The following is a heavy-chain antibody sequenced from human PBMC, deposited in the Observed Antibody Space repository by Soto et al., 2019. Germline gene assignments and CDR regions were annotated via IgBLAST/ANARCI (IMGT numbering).Heavy chain of an antibody. CDR2: INPNSGGT. CDR1: GYTFTGYY. CDR3: ARDPYDILTGRPYYYGMDV. J-gene: IGHJ6*02. D-gene: IGHD3-9*01. Sequence: ASVKVSCKASGYTFTGYYMHWVRQAPGQGLEWMGWINPNSGGTNYAQKFQGWVTMTRDTSISTAYMELSGLRSDDTAVYYCARDPYDILTGRPYYYGMDVWGQGTTVTVSS. V-gene: IGHV1-2*04.